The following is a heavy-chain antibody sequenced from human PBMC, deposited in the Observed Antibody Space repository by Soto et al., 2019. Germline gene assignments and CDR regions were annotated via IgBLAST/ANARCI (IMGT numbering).Heavy chain of an antibody. D-gene: IGHD3-22*01. CDR1: GGSISSGGYS. CDR3: ARAFGGYYYVDWFDP. V-gene: IGHV4-30-2*01. Sequence: SETLSLTCAVSGGSISSGGYSWSWIRHPPGKGLEWIGYIYHSGSTYYNPSLKSRVTISVDRSKNQFSLKLSSVTAADTAVYYCARAFGGYYYVDWFDPWGQGTLVTVSS. J-gene: IGHJ5*02. CDR2: IYHSGST.